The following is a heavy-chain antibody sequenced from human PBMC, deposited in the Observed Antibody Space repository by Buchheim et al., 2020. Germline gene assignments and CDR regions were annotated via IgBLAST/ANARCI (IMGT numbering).Heavy chain of an antibody. CDR1: GFTFSSYA. Sequence: QVQLVESGGGVVQPGRSLRLSCAASGFTFSSYAMNWVRQAPGKGLEWVAVISYDGCNKYYADSVKGRFTISRENSKNTLYLQMNSLRAEDTAVYYCARGPVDTAMAFDYWGQGTL. J-gene: IGHJ4*02. V-gene: IGHV3-30-3*01. CDR3: ARGPVDTAMAFDY. D-gene: IGHD5-18*01. CDR2: ISYDGCNK.